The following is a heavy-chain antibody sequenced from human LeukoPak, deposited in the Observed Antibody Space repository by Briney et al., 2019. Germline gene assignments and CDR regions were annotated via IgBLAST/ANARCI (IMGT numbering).Heavy chain of an antibody. J-gene: IGHJ4*02. CDR2: ISSSSSYI. V-gene: IGHV3-11*06. CDR3: ASRTGTTLYY. Sequence: PGGSLRLSCAASGFTFTDYYMSWIRQAPGKGLEWVSYISSSSSYIYYADSVKGRFTISRDNAKNSLYLQMNSLRAEDTAVYYCASRTGTTLYYWGQGTLVTVSS. CDR1: GFTFTDYY. D-gene: IGHD1-7*01.